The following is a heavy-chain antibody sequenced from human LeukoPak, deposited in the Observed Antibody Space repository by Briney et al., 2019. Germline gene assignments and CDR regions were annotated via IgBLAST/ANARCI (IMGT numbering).Heavy chain of an antibody. CDR2: INQSGSS. J-gene: IGHJ4*02. D-gene: IGHD2-15*01. Sequence: SETLSLTCAVYGGSFSGYYWSWIRQPPGKGLEWIGEINQSGSSDYNPSLKSRVTMSVDTSKNQFSLKLSSVTAADTAVYYCARALGCSGGSCYSRYYFDYWGQGTLVTVSS. CDR1: GGSFSGYY. CDR3: ARALGCSGGSCYSRYYFDY. V-gene: IGHV4-34*01.